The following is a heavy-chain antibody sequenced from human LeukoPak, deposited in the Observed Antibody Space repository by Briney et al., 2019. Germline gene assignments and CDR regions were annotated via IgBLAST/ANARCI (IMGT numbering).Heavy chain of an antibody. J-gene: IGHJ3*02. D-gene: IGHD1-26*01. V-gene: IGHV1-18*01. CDR2: ISAYNGNT. CDR1: GYTFTSYG. CDR3: ARDSGTGGSYRAGTFDI. Sequence: GASVKVSCKASGYTFTSYGISWVRQAPGQGLEWMGWISAYNGNTNYAQKLQGRVTMTTDTSTSTAYMELRSLRSDDTAVYYCARDSGTGGSYRAGTFDIWGQGTMVTVSS.